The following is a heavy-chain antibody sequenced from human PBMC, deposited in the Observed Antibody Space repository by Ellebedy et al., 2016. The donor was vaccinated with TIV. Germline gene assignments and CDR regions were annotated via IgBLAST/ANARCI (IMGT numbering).Heavy chain of an antibody. Sequence: GGSLRLXXAASGFTFSSYGMHWVRQAPGKGLEWVAVIWYDGSNKYYADSVKGRFTISRDNSKNTLYLQMNSLRAEDTAVYYCAGSPYYDILTGYYRAYYYGMDVWGQGTTVTVSS. J-gene: IGHJ6*02. CDR3: AGSPYYDILTGYYRAYYYGMDV. CDR2: IWYDGSNK. V-gene: IGHV3-33*01. D-gene: IGHD3-9*01. CDR1: GFTFSSYG.